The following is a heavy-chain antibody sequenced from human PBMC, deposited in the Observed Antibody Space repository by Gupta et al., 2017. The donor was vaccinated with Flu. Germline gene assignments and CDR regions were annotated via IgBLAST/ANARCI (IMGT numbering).Heavy chain of an antibody. CDR1: RFTFSDYG. Sequence: QAQLVQSGGAVVQPGTSLRLASAASRFTFSDYGMHGVRQAPGKGMEWMAVMSDDGSNQWYADSVRGRFTISRDNSKNTRFMQMNSLRADDTAVYYCAKGGRHNWNYDGDYWGQGTLVTVSS. CDR3: AKGGRHNWNYDGDY. D-gene: IGHD1-7*01. J-gene: IGHJ4*02. CDR2: MSDDGSNQ. V-gene: IGHV3-30*18.